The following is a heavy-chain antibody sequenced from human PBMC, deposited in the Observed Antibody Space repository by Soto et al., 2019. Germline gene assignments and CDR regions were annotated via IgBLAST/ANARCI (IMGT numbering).Heavy chain of an antibody. CDR3: ARQRNSYGSFDY. Sequence: GGPLRLSCAASGFTVSSNYMSWVRQAPGKGLEWVSVIYSDGNTYYADSVRGRFTICRDNSKNTLYLQMNSLRAEDTAVYYCARQRNSYGSFDYWGQETLVAVSS. CDR2: IYSDGNT. J-gene: IGHJ4*01. V-gene: IGHV3-53*01. D-gene: IGHD5-18*01. CDR1: GFTVSSNY.